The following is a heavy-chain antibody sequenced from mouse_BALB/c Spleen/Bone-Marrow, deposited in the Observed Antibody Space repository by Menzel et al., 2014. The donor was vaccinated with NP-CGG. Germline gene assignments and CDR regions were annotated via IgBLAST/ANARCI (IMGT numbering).Heavy chain of an antibody. CDR1: GFSLTSYG. V-gene: IGHV2-9*02. D-gene: IGHD1-2*01. CDR2: IWAGGST. J-gene: IGHJ2*01. Sequence: QVQLQQSGPGLVAPSQSLSITCTVSGFSLTSYGVHWVRQSPGKGLEWLGVIWAGGSTNYNSALMSRLSISKDNSESQVFLKMNSLQTDDTAMYYCARSLVRLRYFDYWGRGTTLTVSS. CDR3: ARSLVRLRYFDY.